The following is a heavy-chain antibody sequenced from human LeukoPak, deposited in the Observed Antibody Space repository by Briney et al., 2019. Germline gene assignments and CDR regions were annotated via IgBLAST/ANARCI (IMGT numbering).Heavy chain of an antibody. CDR1: GYSISSGYY. Sequence: SETLSLTCTVSGYSISSGYYWGWIRQPPGKGLEWIGSIYHSGSTYYNPSLKSRVTISVDTSKNQFSLKLSSVTAADTAVYYCARIIAAEGIVVRWGQGTLVTVSS. D-gene: IGHD6-13*01. CDR2: IYHSGST. V-gene: IGHV4-38-2*02. J-gene: IGHJ4*02. CDR3: ARIIAAEGIVVR.